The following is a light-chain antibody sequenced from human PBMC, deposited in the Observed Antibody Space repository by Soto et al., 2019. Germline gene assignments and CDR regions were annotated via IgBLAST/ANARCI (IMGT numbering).Light chain of an antibody. CDR1: SSDVGDYNY. J-gene: IGLJ1*01. CDR2: DVS. Sequence: QSALTQPRSVSGSPGQSVAISCTGTSSDVGDYNYVSWYQQHPGKAPKLMIYDVSKRPSGVPDRFSGSKSGNTASLTISGRQAEDEADYYCCSYAGSPYVFGTGTKVTVL. V-gene: IGLV2-11*01. CDR3: CSYAGSPYV.